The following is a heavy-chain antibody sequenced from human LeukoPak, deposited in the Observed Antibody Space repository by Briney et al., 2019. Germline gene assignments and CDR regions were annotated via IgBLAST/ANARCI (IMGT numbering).Heavy chain of an antibody. CDR1: GYTFTSYG. D-gene: IGHD4-17*01. J-gene: IGHJ4*02. V-gene: IGHV1-18*01. Sequence: ASVKVSCKASGYTFTSYGISWVRQAPGRGLEWMGWISAYNGNTNYAQKLQGRVTMTTDTSTSTAYMELRSLRSDDTAVYYCARERGYYGDYTTNFDYWGQGTLVTVSS. CDR2: ISAYNGNT. CDR3: ARERGYYGDYTTNFDY.